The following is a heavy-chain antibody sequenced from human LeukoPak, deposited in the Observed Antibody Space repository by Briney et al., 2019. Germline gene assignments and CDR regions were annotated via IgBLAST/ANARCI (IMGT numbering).Heavy chain of an antibody. CDR3: ARVKYYGFDP. V-gene: IGHV4-59*01. Sequence: KPSETLSLTCTVSGGSISSYYWSWIRQPPGKALEWISYISYSGSTNYNPSLKSRVTISLDTSKNHFSLKLTSVTAADTAMYYCARVKYYGFDPWGQGTLVTVSS. D-gene: IGHD3-10*01. CDR2: ISYSGST. CDR1: GGSISSYY. J-gene: IGHJ5*02.